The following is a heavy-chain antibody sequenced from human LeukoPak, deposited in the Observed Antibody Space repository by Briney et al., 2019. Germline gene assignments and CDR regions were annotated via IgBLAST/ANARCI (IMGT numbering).Heavy chain of an antibody. V-gene: IGHV3-23*01. Sequence: SGGSLRLSCAASGFAFNSFAMNWVRQAPGKGLEWVSSISNSDGSSHYADFVKGRFTISRDNSENTLHLQMNSLRAEDTAVYYCAKDCASGSYYDWGQGTLVTVSS. J-gene: IGHJ4*02. CDR1: GFAFNSFA. D-gene: IGHD1-26*01. CDR2: ISNSDGSS. CDR3: AKDCASGSYYD.